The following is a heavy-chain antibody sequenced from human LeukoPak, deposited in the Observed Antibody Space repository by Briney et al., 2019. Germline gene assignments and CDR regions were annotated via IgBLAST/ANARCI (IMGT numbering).Heavy chain of an antibody. CDR1: GGSIRSSYYY. CDR3: ARGPYLAVAGPFDY. Sequence: SETLSLTCTVSGGSIRSSYYYWGWIRQPPGKGLEWIGSIYDSGSTYYNPSLKSRVTISVDTSKNQFSLKLSSVTAADTAVYYCARGPYLAVAGPFDYWGQGTLVTVSS. V-gene: IGHV4-39*01. D-gene: IGHD6-19*01. CDR2: IYDSGST. J-gene: IGHJ4*02.